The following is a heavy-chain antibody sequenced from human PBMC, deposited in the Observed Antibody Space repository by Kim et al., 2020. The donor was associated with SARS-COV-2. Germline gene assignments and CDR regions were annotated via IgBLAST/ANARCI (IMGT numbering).Heavy chain of an antibody. J-gene: IGHJ4*02. V-gene: IGHV3-33*08. Sequence: GGSLRLSCAASGFTFSSYGMHWVRQAPGKGLEWVAVIWYDGSNKYYGDSVKGRFTMSRDNSKNTLYLQMNSLRAEDTAVYYCARDGGVDLGDLDYWGQGTLVTVSS. CDR2: IWYDGSNK. CDR1: GFTFSSYG. D-gene: IGHD3-16*01. CDR3: ARDGGVDLGDLDY.